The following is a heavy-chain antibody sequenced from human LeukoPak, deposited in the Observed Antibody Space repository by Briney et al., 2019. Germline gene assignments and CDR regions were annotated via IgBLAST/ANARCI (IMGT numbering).Heavy chain of an antibody. CDR2: ISGSGGST. J-gene: IGHJ4*02. D-gene: IGHD2-2*01. V-gene: IGHV3-23*01. CDR1: GFTFSSYA. Sequence: GGSLRLSWAAYGFTFSSYAIRSVRQAPGKGLEWVSVISGSGGSTYYADSVKGRFTISRDNSKNTLYLQMNSVRAEDTAVYYCAKDQGYCSSTSCSSFDYWGQGTLVTVSS. CDR3: AKDQGYCSSTSCSSFDY.